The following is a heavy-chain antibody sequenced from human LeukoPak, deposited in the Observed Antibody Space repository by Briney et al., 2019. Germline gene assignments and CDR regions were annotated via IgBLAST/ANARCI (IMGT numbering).Heavy chain of an antibody. CDR2: INHSGST. V-gene: IGHV4-34*01. CDR3: ARRGYYYDSSGYPDKTNYAFDI. CDR1: GGSFSGYY. D-gene: IGHD3-22*01. J-gene: IGHJ3*02. Sequence: SETLSLTCAVYGGSFSGYYWSWIRQPPGKGLEWIGEINHSGSTNYNPSLKSRVTISVDTSKNQFSLKLSSVTAADTAVYYCARRGYYYDSSGYPDKTNYAFDIWGQGTMVTVSS.